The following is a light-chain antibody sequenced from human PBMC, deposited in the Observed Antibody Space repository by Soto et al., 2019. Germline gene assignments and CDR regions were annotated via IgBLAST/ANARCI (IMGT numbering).Light chain of an antibody. CDR3: QQYGSSFLS. CDR2: GAS. Sequence: EIVLTQSPGTLSLSPGDRATLSCRASQSVSISFSAWYQQKPGQAPRLLIYGASRRAPGIPDTFSGSGSGTDFNLTISRLEPEDFAVYYCQQYGSSFLSFGGGTKVEI. V-gene: IGKV3-20*01. J-gene: IGKJ4*01. CDR1: QSVSISF.